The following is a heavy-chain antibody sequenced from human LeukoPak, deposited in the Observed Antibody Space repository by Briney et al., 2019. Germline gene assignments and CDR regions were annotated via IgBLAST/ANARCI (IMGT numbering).Heavy chain of an antibody. CDR1: GFTFSSYA. V-gene: IGHV3-23*01. CDR2: ISGSGGST. Sequence: GRSLRLSCAASGFTFSSYAMSWVRQAPGKGLEWVSAISGSGGSTYYADSVKGRFTISRDNSKNTLYLQMNSLRAEDTAVYYCAKDRGGVVTSCWFDPWGQGTLVTVSS. CDR3: AKDRGGVVTSCWFDP. D-gene: IGHD2-8*02. J-gene: IGHJ5*02.